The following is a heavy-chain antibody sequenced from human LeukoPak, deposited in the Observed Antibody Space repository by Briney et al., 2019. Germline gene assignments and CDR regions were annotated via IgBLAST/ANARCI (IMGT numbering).Heavy chain of an antibody. J-gene: IGHJ4*02. CDR2: IKEDGSEK. V-gene: IGHV3-7*01. Sequence: PGGSLRLSCAASGFTFRSYWMSWGRQVPGKGLEWVANIKEDGSEKYYVDSVKGRFTISRDNAKNSLHLQMNSLRAEDTAVYYCERDHRGHPDYWGQGTLVTVSS. CDR1: GFTFRSYW. CDR3: ERDHRGHPDY.